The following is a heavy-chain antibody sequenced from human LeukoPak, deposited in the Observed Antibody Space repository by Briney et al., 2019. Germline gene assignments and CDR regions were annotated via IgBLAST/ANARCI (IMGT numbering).Heavy chain of an antibody. J-gene: IGHJ4*02. Sequence: SETLSLTCTVSGGSISSSSYYWGWIRRPPGTGLEWIGSIYYSGSTYYNPSLKSRVTISVDTSKNQFSLKLSSVTAADTAVHYCASWDTAMATLDYWGQGTLVTVSS. CDR3: ASWDTAMATLDY. CDR2: IYYSGST. CDR1: GGSISSSSYY. V-gene: IGHV4-39*01. D-gene: IGHD5-18*01.